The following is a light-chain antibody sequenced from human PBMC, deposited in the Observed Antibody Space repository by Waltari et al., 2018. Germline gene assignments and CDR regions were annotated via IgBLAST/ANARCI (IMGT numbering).Light chain of an antibody. Sequence: ELVLTQSPGTLSLSPGERATLSCRASQTLSSNSLAWYQQKPGQAPRLIIYGSFNRATGIPDRFSGSGSGTDFTLTIIRLEPEDFAVYYCQQYNSYSWTFGQGTKVEIK. CDR1: QTLSSNS. CDR3: QQYNSYSWT. V-gene: IGKV3-20*01. CDR2: GSF. J-gene: IGKJ1*01.